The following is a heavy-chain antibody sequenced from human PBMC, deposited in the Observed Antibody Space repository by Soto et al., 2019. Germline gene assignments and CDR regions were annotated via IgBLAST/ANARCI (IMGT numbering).Heavy chain of an antibody. V-gene: IGHV3-30-3*01. Sequence: GGSLRLSCATSGFNFSSYAIHWVRQAPGKGLERVAVMSYDGSNKNHADSVKGRFTISRDNSKNTLYLQMNSLRAEDTAVYYWARPGIYDSSGYYYPYFEYWGQGA. CDR3: ARPGIYDSSGYYYPYFEY. D-gene: IGHD3-22*01. CDR1: GFNFSSYA. CDR2: MSYDGSNK. J-gene: IGHJ4*02.